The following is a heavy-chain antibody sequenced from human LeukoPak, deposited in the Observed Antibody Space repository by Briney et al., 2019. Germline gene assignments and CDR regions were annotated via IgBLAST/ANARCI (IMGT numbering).Heavy chain of an antibody. D-gene: IGHD3/OR15-3a*01. V-gene: IGHV4-4*02. CDR3: ARGDWHDAFDI. CDR2: VYHSGST. J-gene: IGHJ3*02. Sequence: SETLSLTCAVSGGSIKSNNWWSWVRQPPGKGLEWIGEVYHSGSTHYNPSLESRVTVSVDKSKNRFSLDLSSVTAADTAVYYCARGDWHDAFDIWGQGTMVTVSS. CDR1: GGSIKSNNW.